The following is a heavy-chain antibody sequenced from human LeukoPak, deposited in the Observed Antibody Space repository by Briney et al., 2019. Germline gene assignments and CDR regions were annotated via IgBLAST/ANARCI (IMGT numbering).Heavy chain of an antibody. J-gene: IGHJ4*02. CDR3: ARSGGSKASAFDY. CDR1: GGSISSGDYY. V-gene: IGHV4-30-4*01. CDR2: IYYSGST. Sequence: SETLSLTCTVSGGSISSGDYYWSWIRQPPGKGLEWFGYIYYSGSTYYNPSLKSRVTISVDTSKNQFSLKLSSVTAADTAVYYCARSGGSKASAFDYWGQGTLVTVSS. D-gene: IGHD3-10*01.